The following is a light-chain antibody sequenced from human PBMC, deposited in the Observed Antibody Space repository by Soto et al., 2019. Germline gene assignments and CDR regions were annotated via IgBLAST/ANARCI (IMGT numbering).Light chain of an antibody. Sequence: QSLLTQPASVSGSPGQSITISCTGTSSDVGGYNYVSWYQHHPGKAAKLMIFDVSNRPAGVSNRFSGSKSGNTASLTISGLQPEDEADYYCSSYTTSNTRQIVFGTGTKVTVL. CDR3: SSYTTSNTRQIV. V-gene: IGLV2-14*03. CDR2: DVS. J-gene: IGLJ1*01. CDR1: SSDVGGYNY.